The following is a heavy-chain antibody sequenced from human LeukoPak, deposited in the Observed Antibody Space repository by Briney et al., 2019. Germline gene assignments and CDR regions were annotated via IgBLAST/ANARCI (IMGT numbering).Heavy chain of an antibody. V-gene: IGHV3-23*01. CDR1: GFTFSSYA. CDR3: AGGAATQWLGDFDY. D-gene: IGHD6-19*01. Sequence: SGGSLRLSCAASGFTFSSYAMSWVRQAPGKGLEWVSAISGSGGSTYCADSVKGRFTISRDNSKNTLYLQMNSLRAEDTAVYYCAGGAATQWLGDFDYWGQGTLVTVSS. CDR2: ISGSGGST. J-gene: IGHJ4*02.